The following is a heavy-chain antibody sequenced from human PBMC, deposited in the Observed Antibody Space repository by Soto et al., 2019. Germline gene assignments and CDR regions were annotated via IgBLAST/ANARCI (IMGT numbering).Heavy chain of an antibody. D-gene: IGHD3-22*01. J-gene: IGHJ6*02. CDR1: GGTFSMYA. Sequence: SVKVSCKASGGTFSMYAISGVGQSPLQWLDWMGGIIPIFGTANYAQKFQGRVTITADKSTSTAYMELSSLRSEDTAVYYCARDLGYYDSSGYPPAYYGMDVWGQGTTVTVSS. CDR2: IIPIFGTA. V-gene: IGHV1-69*06. CDR3: ARDLGYYDSSGYPPAYYGMDV.